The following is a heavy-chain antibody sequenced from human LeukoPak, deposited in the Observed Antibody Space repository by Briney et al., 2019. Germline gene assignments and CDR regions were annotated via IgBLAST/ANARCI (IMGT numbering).Heavy chain of an antibody. D-gene: IGHD5-24*01. CDR2: IHYSGSSA. Sequence: PSETLSLTCTVSGGSISSSSHYWSWIRQPPGKGLEWVSAIHYSGSSAYHADSVKGRFTISRDNSKNTLYLQMNSLRAEDTAIYYCAKVIWEVDMAFDNWGQGALVTVSS. CDR3: AKVIWEVDMAFDN. CDR1: GGSISSSSHY. J-gene: IGHJ4*02. V-gene: IGHV3-23*01.